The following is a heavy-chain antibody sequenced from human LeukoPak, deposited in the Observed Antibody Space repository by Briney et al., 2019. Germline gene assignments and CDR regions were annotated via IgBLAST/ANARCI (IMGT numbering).Heavy chain of an antibody. Sequence: PGGSLRLSCAASGFTFNNYAMHWVRQAPGKGLEWVAVVTYDGNSKYYADSVKGRFTVSRDNSRNTVNLQMNSLRGEDTAVYYCARAPVRGAVAGVDYWGQGTLVTVSS. CDR2: VTYDGNSK. D-gene: IGHD6-19*01. CDR3: ARAPVRGAVAGVDY. CDR1: GFTFNNYA. J-gene: IGHJ4*02. V-gene: IGHV3-30-3*01.